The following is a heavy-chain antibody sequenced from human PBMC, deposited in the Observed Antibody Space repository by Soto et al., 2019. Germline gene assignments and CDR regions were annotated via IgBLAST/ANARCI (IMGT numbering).Heavy chain of an antibody. CDR1: GGSISSSSYY. J-gene: IGHJ5*02. V-gene: IGHV4-39*01. D-gene: IGHD3-3*02. Sequence: SETLSLTCTVSGGSISSSSYYWGWIRQPPGKGLEWIGSIYYSGSTYYNPSLKSRVTISVDTSKNQFSLKLSSVTAADTAVYYCASPKIAFYNWFDPWGQETLVTLSS. CDR2: IYYSGST. CDR3: ASPKIAFYNWFDP.